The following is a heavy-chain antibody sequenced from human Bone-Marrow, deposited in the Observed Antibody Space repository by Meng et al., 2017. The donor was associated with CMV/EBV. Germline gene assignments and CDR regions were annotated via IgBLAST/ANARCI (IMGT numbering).Heavy chain of an antibody. CDR1: GDSISSSEYYY. D-gene: IGHD3-10*01. Sequence: SETLSLTCSVSGDSISSSEYYYWGWIRQPPGKGLECIGSIYYYGGSTYYNPSLKTRVTISVDTSKNQFSLKLSSVTAADTAVYYCARLNPLWFGELWIRDYYYYGMDVWGQGTTVTVSS. CDR2: IYYYGGST. CDR3: ARLNPLWFGELWIRDYYYYGMDV. V-gene: IGHV4-39*01. J-gene: IGHJ6*02.